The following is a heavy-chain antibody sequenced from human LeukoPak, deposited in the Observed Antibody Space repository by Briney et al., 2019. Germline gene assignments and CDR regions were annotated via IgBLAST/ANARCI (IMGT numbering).Heavy chain of an antibody. CDR2: IRSKVYGGTT. CDR1: GFTFGDCA. D-gene: IGHD3-10*01. Sequence: PGGSLRLSCTASGFTFGDCAISWVRQAPGKGLEWVGFIRSKVYGGTTDYAASVKDRFTISRDDSTSIAYLQMNSLKTEDTAVYYCTTYGSGRKFDYWGQGILVTVSS. J-gene: IGHJ4*02. V-gene: IGHV3-49*04. CDR3: TTYGSGRKFDY.